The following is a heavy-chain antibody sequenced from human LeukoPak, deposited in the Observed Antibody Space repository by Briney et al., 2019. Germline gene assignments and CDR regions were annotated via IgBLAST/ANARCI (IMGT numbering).Heavy chain of an antibody. Sequence: PVGSLRLSCAASGFTFISYDMHWVRQATGKGLEWVSAIGTAGDTYYPGSVKGRFTISRENAKTSLYLKMNSLSAGDTAVYYCERAFKYYDSGGDYYYYMDVWGKGTTVTVSS. CDR3: ERAFKYYDSGGDYYYYMDV. CDR1: GFTFISYD. CDR2: IGTAGDT. V-gene: IGHV3-13*01. J-gene: IGHJ6*03. D-gene: IGHD3-22*01.